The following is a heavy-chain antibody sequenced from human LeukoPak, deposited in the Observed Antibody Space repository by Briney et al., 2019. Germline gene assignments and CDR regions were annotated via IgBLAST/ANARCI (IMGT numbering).Heavy chain of an antibody. CDR3: ARARGVDWFDS. J-gene: IGHJ5*02. Sequence: SQTLSLTCAISGDSVSSNTAAWAWIRQSPPRGLEWLGGTYYRSNWYNDYAGSVKSRITINPDTSKNQFSLQLNSVTPEDTAIYYCARARGVDWFDSWGQGTLVTVSS. V-gene: IGHV6-1*01. CDR1: GDSVSSNTAA. CDR2: TYYRSNWYN. D-gene: IGHD3-10*01.